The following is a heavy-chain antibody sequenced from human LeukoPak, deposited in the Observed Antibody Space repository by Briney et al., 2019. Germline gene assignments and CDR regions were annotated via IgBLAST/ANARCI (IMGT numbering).Heavy chain of an antibody. J-gene: IGHJ3*02. D-gene: IGHD3-10*01. CDR1: GGPINSHY. CDR2: IYNSGSI. V-gene: IGHV4-59*11. CDR3: ATKVRGGFDI. Sequence: PSETLSLTCTVSGGPINSHYCNWIRQSPGKGLEWIGYIYNSGSINYNPSLKSRVTISVDTSKNQFSLKLSSVTAADTAIYYCATKVRGGFDIWGQGTMVTVSS.